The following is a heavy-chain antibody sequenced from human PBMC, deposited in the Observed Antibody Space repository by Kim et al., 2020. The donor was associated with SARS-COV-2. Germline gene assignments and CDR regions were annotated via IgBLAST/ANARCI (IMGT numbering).Heavy chain of an antibody. D-gene: IGHD6-13*01. CDR1: GGSISSIIYY. V-gene: IGHV4-39*01. Sequence: SETLSLTCTVSGGSISSIIYYWGWIRQPPGKGLEWIGSIYYSGSTYYNPSLKRRITISVDTSKNQFSLKMSSVTAADTAVYYCARRPSSFRATEYYFDYWSQGTLVTVSS. CDR3: ARRPSSFRATEYYFDY. J-gene: IGHJ4*02. CDR2: IYYSGST.